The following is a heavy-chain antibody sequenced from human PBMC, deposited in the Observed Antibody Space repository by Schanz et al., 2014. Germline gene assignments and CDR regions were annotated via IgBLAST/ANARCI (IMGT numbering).Heavy chain of an antibody. Sequence: EVQLVESGGGLVPPGGSLRLSCAASGFNFSDYAMCWVRQAPGKGLEWVSTIGTSGGTNYAESVKGRFTISRDNSKNTLYLQMNSLRAEDTAVYFCAKIERNEDWGQGTLVTVSS. V-gene: IGHV3-23*04. CDR3: AKIERNED. J-gene: IGHJ4*02. D-gene: IGHD1-1*01. CDR2: IGTSGGT. CDR1: GFNFSDYA.